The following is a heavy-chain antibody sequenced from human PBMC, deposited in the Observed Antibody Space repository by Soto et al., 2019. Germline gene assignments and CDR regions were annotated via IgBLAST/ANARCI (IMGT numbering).Heavy chain of an antibody. Sequence: GGSLRLSCAASGFTFSSYAMSWVRQAPGKGLEWVSAISGSGGSTYYADSVKGRFTISRDNSKNTLYLQMNSLRAEDTAVYYCAKDRSSSGLAVAGRTYYFDYWGQGTLVTVSS. CDR3: AKDRSSSGLAVAGRTYYFDY. CDR1: GFTFSSYA. CDR2: ISGSGGST. V-gene: IGHV3-23*01. D-gene: IGHD6-19*01. J-gene: IGHJ4*02.